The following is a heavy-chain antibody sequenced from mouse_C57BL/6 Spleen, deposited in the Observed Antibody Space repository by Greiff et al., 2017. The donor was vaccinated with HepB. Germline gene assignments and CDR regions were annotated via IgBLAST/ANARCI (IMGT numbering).Heavy chain of an antibody. Sequence: EVQLQQSGPELVKPGASVKMSCKASGYTFTDYNMHWVKQSHGKSLEWIGYINPNNGDTSYNQKFKGKATLPVNKSSSTAYIEHRSLTSEDSAVYYCATGYEQDYDDYWGQGTTLTVSS. CDR3: ATGYEQDYDDY. D-gene: IGHD2-2*01. CDR1: GYTFTDYN. J-gene: IGHJ2*01. V-gene: IGHV1-22*01. CDR2: INPNNGDT.